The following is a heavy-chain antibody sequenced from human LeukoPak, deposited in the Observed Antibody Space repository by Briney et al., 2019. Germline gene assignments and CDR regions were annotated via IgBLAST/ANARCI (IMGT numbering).Heavy chain of an antibody. CDR1: GFTFSSYA. D-gene: IGHD4-17*01. CDR2: ISYDGSNK. CDR3: ARGADYGDYVDY. J-gene: IGHJ4*02. Sequence: PGRSLRLSCAASGFTFSSYAMHWVRQAPGKGLEWVAVISYDGSNKYYADSVKGRFTISRDNSKNTLYLQMNSLRAEDTAVYYCARGADYGDYVDYWGQGTLVTVSS. V-gene: IGHV3-30-3*01.